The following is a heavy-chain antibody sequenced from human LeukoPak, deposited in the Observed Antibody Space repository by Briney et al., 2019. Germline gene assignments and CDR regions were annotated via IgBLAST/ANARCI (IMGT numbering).Heavy chain of an antibody. J-gene: IGHJ4*02. D-gene: IGHD3-22*01. Sequence: GGSLRLSCAASGFPFSAYSMNWVRQAPGKGLEWVSSISGSSSYMFYADSVKGRFTISRDNAKNSLYLQMNSLRAEDAAVYYCAKAYYDSSGYSYYFDYWGQGTLVTVSS. CDR3: AKAYYDSSGYSYYFDY. V-gene: IGHV3-21*01. CDR1: GFPFSAYS. CDR2: ISGSSSYM.